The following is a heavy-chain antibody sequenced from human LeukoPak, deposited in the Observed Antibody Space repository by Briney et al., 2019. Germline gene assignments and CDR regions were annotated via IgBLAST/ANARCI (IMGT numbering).Heavy chain of an antibody. Sequence: GGSLRLSCATSGFTFSSYAMHWVRPAPGKGLEWVAVISYDGSNKYYADSVKGRFTISRDNSKNTLYLQMNSLRAEDTAVYYCARDSERGYSGGYFDYWGQGTLVTVYS. V-gene: IGHV3-30*04. D-gene: IGHD5-12*01. CDR2: ISYDGSNK. CDR1: GFTFSSYA. J-gene: IGHJ4*02. CDR3: ARDSERGYSGGYFDY.